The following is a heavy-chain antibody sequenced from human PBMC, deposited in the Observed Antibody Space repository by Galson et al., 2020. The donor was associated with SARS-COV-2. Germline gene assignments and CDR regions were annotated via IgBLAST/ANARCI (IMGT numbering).Heavy chain of an antibody. Sequence: SETLSLTCAVYGGSLNDYYWTWIRQPPGKGLEWIGEINHSGGAKSNPSLKSRVTITIDTSENQFSLKLTSVTAADTALYFCAREDWHFDRWGRGTLVTVSS. V-gene: IGHV4-34*01. CDR1: GGSLNDYY. CDR3: AREDWHFDR. J-gene: IGHJ2*01. CDR2: INHSGGA.